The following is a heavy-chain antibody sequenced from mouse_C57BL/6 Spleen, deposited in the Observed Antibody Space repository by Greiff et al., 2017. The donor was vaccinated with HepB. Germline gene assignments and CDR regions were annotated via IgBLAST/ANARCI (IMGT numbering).Heavy chain of an antibody. V-gene: IGHV3-6*01. J-gene: IGHJ4*01. Sequence: EVQLQQSGPGLVKPSQSLSLTCSVTGYSITSGYYWNWIRQFPGNKLEWMGYISYDGSNNYNPSLKNRISITRDTSKNQFFLKLNSVTTEDTATYYCARGRGTHYAMDYWGQGTSVTVSS. CDR1: GYSITSGYY. CDR2: ISYDGSN. CDR3: ARGRGTHYAMDY. D-gene: IGHD2-14*01.